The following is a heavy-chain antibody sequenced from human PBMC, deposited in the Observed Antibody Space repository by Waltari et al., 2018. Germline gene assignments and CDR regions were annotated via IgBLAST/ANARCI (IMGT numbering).Heavy chain of an antibody. CDR1: GGSISSYY. CDR2: IYTSGST. CDR3: ARASPRLRYGDRNYDWYFDL. J-gene: IGHJ2*01. Sequence: QVQLQESGPGLVKPSETLSLTCTVSGGSISSYYWSWIRQPAGKGLEWIGRIYTSGSTNYNHSLKSRGTMSVDTSKNQFSLKLSSVTAADTAVYYCARASPRLRYGDRNYDWYFDLWGRGTLVTVSS. D-gene: IGHD4-17*01. V-gene: IGHV4-4*07.